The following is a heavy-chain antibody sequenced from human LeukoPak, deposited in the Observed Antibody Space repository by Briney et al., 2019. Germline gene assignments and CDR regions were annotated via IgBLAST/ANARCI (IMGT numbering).Heavy chain of an antibody. V-gene: IGHV3-20*04. CDR2: LNWNGGST. CDR1: GFTFDDYG. CDR3: ARSRPRPLGYFDL. J-gene: IGHJ2*01. Sequence: PGGSLRLSCAASGFTFDDYGMSWVRQVPGKGLEWVSGLNWNGGSTGYADSVKGRFTISRDNAKNSLFLQMNSLRAEDTALYYCARSRPRPLGYFDLWGRGTLVTVSS.